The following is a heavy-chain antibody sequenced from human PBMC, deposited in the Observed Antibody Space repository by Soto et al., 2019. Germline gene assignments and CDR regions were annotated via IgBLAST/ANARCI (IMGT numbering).Heavy chain of an antibody. Sequence: SVKVSCKASGGTFSSYAISWVRQAPGQGLEWMGGIIPIFGTANYAQKFQGRVTITADKSTSTAYMELSSLRSEDTAVYYCARVPDIVAAAGGMDVWGQGTTVTVSS. CDR1: GGTFSSYA. J-gene: IGHJ6*02. V-gene: IGHV1-69*06. D-gene: IGHD2-15*01. CDR2: IIPIFGTA. CDR3: ARVPDIVAAAGGMDV.